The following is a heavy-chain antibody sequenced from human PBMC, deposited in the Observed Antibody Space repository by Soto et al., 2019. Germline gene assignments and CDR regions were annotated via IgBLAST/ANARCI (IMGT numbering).Heavy chain of an antibody. J-gene: IGHJ6*02. CDR1: GYTFASYS. CDR3: ARDMLTGTNYAMAV. D-gene: IGHD1-20*01. CDR2: ISPSGST. V-gene: IGHV1-46*01. Sequence: QVQVVQSGAEVKKPGASVTVSCMASGYTFASYSIHWVRQAPGQGPEWMGMISPSGSTNYAQKFQGRLTMTRETSTSTVYMELVSLRSEDTAVYYCARDMLTGTNYAMAVWGQGTTVTVSS.